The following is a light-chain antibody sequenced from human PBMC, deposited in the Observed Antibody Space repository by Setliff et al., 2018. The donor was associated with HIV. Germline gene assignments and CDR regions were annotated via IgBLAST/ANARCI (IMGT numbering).Light chain of an antibody. CDR1: SSDVGGYDY. CDR2: DVN. J-gene: IGLJ1*01. Sequence: QSALTQPRSVSGSPGQSVTISCTGTSSDVGGYDYVAWYQHHSGKAPKLMIYDVNQRPSGVSDRFSASKSGNTASLTISGLQAEDEADYYCCSYAGSFIVGGGTKVTV. CDR3: CSYAGSFI. V-gene: IGLV2-11*01.